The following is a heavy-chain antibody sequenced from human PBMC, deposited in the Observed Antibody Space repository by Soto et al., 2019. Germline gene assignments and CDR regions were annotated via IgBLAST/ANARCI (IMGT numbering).Heavy chain of an antibody. CDR2: IYHSGST. J-gene: IGHJ4*02. CDR1: GGSISSSNW. Sequence: PSETLSLTSAFSGGSISSSNWWRWFRQPPGKGLEWIGEIYHSGSTNYNPSLKSRVTISVDKSKNQFSLKLSSVTAADTAVYYCAREGRDSSGYFGIYYWGQGTLVTVS. V-gene: IGHV4-4*02. D-gene: IGHD3-22*01. CDR3: AREGRDSSGYFGIYY.